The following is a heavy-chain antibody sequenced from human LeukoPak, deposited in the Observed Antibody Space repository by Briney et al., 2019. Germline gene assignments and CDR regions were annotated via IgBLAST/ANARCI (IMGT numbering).Heavy chain of an antibody. CDR2: ISYDGSNK. Sequence: GGSLRLSCAASGFTFSSYAMHWVRQAPGKGLEWVAVISYDGSNKYYEDSVKGRFTISRDNSKNTLYLQMNSLRAEGTAVYYCARDYYDSSGYYPWGYWGQGTLVTVSS. J-gene: IGHJ4*02. D-gene: IGHD3-22*01. CDR3: ARDYYDSSGYYPWGY. CDR1: GFTFSSYA. V-gene: IGHV3-30*04.